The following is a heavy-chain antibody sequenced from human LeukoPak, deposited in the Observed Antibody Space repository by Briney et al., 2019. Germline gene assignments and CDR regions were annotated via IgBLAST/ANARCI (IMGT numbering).Heavy chain of an antibody. CDR1: GCTFSSYA. D-gene: IGHD3-10*01. V-gene: IGHV1-69*04. J-gene: IGHJ6*02. CDR3: ARVLLWFGENIGLKVYYGMDV. Sequence: SVKVSCKASGCTFSSYAISWVRQAPGQGLEWMGRIIPILGIANYAQKFQGRVTITADKSTSTAYMELSRLRSDDTAVYYCARVLLWFGENIGLKVYYGMDVWGQGTTVTVSS. CDR2: IIPILGIA.